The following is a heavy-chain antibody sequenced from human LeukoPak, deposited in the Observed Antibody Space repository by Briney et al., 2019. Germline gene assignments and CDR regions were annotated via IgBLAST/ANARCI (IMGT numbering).Heavy chain of an antibody. J-gene: IGHJ4*02. CDR3: ARDSRSGYSSSWYGDDY. CDR1: GFTFSSYS. Sequence: GGSLRLSCAAFGFTFSSYSMNWVRQAPGKGLEWVSSISSSSSYIYYADSVKGRFTISRDNAKNSLYLQMNSLRAEDTAVYYCARDSRSGYSSSWYGDDYWGQGTLVTVSS. D-gene: IGHD6-13*01. V-gene: IGHV3-21*01. CDR2: ISSSSSYI.